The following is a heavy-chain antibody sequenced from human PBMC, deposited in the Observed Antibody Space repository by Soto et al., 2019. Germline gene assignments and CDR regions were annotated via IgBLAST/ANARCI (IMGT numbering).Heavy chain of an antibody. Sequence: QVQLVQSGAEVKKPGASVKVSCKASGYTFTSYGISWVRQAPGQGLEWMGWISAYNGNTNYAQKLQGRVTMTTDTSKSTAYMELRSLRSDDTAVYYCARDRRRDTAMTDPIDYWVQGTLVTVSS. J-gene: IGHJ4*02. CDR1: GYTFTSYG. D-gene: IGHD5-18*01. CDR2: ISAYNGNT. CDR3: ARDRRRDTAMTDPIDY. V-gene: IGHV1-18*01.